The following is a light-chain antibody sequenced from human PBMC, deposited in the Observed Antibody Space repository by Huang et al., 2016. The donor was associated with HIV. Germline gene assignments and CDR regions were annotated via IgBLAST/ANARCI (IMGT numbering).Light chain of an antibody. CDR2: DAS. Sequence: EIVLTQSPATLSLSPGERATLSCRASQTVSSYLAWYQQKLGQAPRLPIYDASNRATGIPARFIGSGSGTDFTLTSSSLEPEDFAVYYCQLRSTWPGDTFGGGTKVEIK. CDR1: QTVSSY. V-gene: IGKV3-11*01. CDR3: QLRSTWPGDT. J-gene: IGKJ4*01.